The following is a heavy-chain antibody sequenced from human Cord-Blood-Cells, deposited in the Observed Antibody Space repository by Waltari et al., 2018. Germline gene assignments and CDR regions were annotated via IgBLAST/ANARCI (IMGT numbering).Heavy chain of an antibody. Sequence: QVQLVQSGAEVKKPGASVKVSCKAPGYTFTSYDINWVRQATGQGLEWMGWMNPNSGNTGYAQKFQGRVTMTRNTSISTAYMELSSLRSEDTAVYYCARHSSWYYYYYGMDVWGQGTTVTVSS. J-gene: IGHJ6*02. CDR2: MNPNSGNT. CDR3: ARHSSWYYYYYGMDV. D-gene: IGHD6-13*01. CDR1: GYTFTSYD. V-gene: IGHV1-8*01.